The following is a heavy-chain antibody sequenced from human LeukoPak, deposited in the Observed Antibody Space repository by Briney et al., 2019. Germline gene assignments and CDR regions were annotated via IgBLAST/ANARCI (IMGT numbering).Heavy chain of an antibody. Sequence: PSETLSLTCTVSGGSISSGNYYWNWIRQPPGKGLEWIGYIYYSGSTYYNPSLKSRVTISVDTSKNQFSLKLSSVTAADTAVYYCAREADYYLYGMDVWGQGTLVTVSS. CDR1: GGSISSGNYY. J-gene: IGHJ6*02. D-gene: IGHD3-10*01. V-gene: IGHV4-30-4*08. CDR2: IYYSGST. CDR3: AREADYYLYGMDV.